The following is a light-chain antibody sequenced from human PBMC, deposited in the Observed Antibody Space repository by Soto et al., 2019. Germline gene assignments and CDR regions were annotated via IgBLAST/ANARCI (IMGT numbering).Light chain of an antibody. CDR3: QQYYNSVLT. J-gene: IGKJ4*02. CDR1: QSISNF. CDR2: AAS. V-gene: IGKV1-39*01. Sequence: DIQMTQSPSSLSASLGDRVTITCRASQSISNFLNWVQHKPGNAPKVLIYAASTLQSGVPPRFSGSESGTDFTLTISSLQPEDSASYYCQQYYNSVLTFGGGTKVDSK.